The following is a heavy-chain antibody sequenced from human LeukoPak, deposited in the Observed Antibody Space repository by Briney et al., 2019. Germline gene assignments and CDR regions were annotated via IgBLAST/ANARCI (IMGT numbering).Heavy chain of an antibody. CDR3: AREMWGYSYGYSAFDI. V-gene: IGHV3-11*04. Sequence: PGGSLRLSCAASGFTFSDYYMSWIRQAPGKGLEWVSYISSSGSTIYYADSVKGRFTISRDNAKNSLYLQMNSLRAEDTVVYYCAREMWGYSYGYSAFDIWGQGTMVTVSS. D-gene: IGHD5-18*01. CDR1: GFTFSDYY. J-gene: IGHJ3*02. CDR2: ISSSGSTI.